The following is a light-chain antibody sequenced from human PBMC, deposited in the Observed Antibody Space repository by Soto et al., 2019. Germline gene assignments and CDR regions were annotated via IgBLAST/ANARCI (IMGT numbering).Light chain of an antibody. CDR2: HAS. CDR3: QQYGTFPFS. CDR1: QVVSSSY. V-gene: IGKV3-20*01. Sequence: IVLTQSPGTLSLSPGESATLSCRANQVVSSSYLAWYQQKPGQAPRLLIYHASDRATGVPDRFSGSGSGTDFALPITRLEPEDIALFYCQQYGTFPFSFGQGTKLEIK. J-gene: IGKJ2*01.